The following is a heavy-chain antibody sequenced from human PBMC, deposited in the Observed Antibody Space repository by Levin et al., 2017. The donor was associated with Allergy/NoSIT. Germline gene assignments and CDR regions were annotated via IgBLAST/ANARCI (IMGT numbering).Heavy chain of an antibody. J-gene: IGHJ4*02. CDR3: AHRRAYDYVWGSYRGYFDY. CDR1: GFSLSTSGVG. Sequence: SGPTLVKPTQTLTLTCTFSGFSLSTSGVGVGWFRQPPAKALEWPAFIYWNDDKRYSPSLKSRLTITKDTSKNQVVLTMTNMDRVDTATYYCAHRRAYDYVWGSYRGYFDYWGQGTLVTVSS. CDR2: IYWNDDK. V-gene: IGHV2-5*01. D-gene: IGHD3-16*02.